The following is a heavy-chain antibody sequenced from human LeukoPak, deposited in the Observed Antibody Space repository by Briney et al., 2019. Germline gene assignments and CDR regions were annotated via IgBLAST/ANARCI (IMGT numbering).Heavy chain of an antibody. V-gene: IGHV4-34*01. CDR1: GGSFSGYY. D-gene: IGHD6-13*01. CDR3: ARDLAAAGLYMFDY. Sequence: SETLSLTCAVYGGSFSGYYWSWIRQPPGKGLEWIGEINHSGSTNYNPSLKSRVTISVDTSKNQFSLKLSSVTAADTAVYYCARDLAAAGLYMFDYWGQGTLVTVSS. CDR2: INHSGST. J-gene: IGHJ4*02.